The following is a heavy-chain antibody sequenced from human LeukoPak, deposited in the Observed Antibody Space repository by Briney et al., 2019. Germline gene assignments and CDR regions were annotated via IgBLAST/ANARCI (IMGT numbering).Heavy chain of an antibody. D-gene: IGHD3-22*01. CDR3: ARATYYYDSGGYRGGYYFDY. Sequence: SETLSLXCTVYGGSFSGSYWSWIRQPPGKGLEWIGEINHGGSTNYNPSLNSRVTILVDTSNNHFSLKLSSVTAADAAVYYCARATYYYDSGGYRGGYYFDYWGQGTLVTVSS. CDR2: INHGGST. V-gene: IGHV4-34*01. CDR1: GGSFSGSY. J-gene: IGHJ4*02.